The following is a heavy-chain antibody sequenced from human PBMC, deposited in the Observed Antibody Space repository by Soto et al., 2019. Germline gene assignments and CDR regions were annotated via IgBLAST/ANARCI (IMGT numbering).Heavy chain of an antibody. V-gene: IGHV1-46*01. CDR1: GYTFTSYY. Sequence: ASVKVSCRASGYTFTSYYMHWVRQAPGQGLEWMGIINPSGGSTSYAQKFQGRVTVTRDTSTSTVYMELSSLRSEDTAVYYCAINDYGVPDPHFDYWGQGTLVTVSS. CDR2: INPSGGST. J-gene: IGHJ4*02. CDR3: AINDYGVPDPHFDY. D-gene: IGHD4-17*01.